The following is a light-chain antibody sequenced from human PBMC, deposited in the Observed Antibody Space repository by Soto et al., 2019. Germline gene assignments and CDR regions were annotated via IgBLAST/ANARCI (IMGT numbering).Light chain of an antibody. J-gene: IGKJ1*01. Sequence: EIVMTQSPATLSVSPGDRATLSCRASQSVSSRFAGYQQKPGQAPRLLIYGASTRATGTPARVSGSGSGTKFTLTIRGLQAEEFAVYYCQRTGTWTFGQGPKVEIK. CDR3: QRTGTWT. V-gene: IGKV3-15*01. CDR1: QSVSSR. CDR2: GAS.